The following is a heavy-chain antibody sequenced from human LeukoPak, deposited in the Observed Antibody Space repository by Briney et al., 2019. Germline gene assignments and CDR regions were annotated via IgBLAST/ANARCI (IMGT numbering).Heavy chain of an antibody. J-gene: IGHJ4*02. CDR2: ISSSGSAI. D-gene: IGHD1-14*01. CDR1: GFTFSDYY. V-gene: IGHV3-11*01. Sequence: GGSLRLSCAASGFTFSDYYMSWIRQAPGKGLEWVSYISSSGSAIYYADSVKGRFTISRDNAKNSLYLQINSLRAEDTDVYYCARRAANRGNYYFDYWGQGTLVTVSS. CDR3: ARRAANRGNYYFDY.